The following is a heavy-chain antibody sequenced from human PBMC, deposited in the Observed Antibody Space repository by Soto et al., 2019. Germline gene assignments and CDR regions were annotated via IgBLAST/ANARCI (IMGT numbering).Heavy chain of an antibody. CDR3: ARHTSAVVIASFDI. CDR2: VYSIAST. J-gene: IGHJ3*02. CDR1: GASVGSSDYY. D-gene: IGHD2-21*01. V-gene: IGHV4-39*01. Sequence: QMRLQESGPGLVKPSETLSLSCTVSGASVGSSDYYWGWIRQSPAKGLEWIGSVYSIASTDYNPSLESRVTISVDTSMTQVSIKLSSVTAADTAVYYCARHTSAVVIASFDIWGQGTMVTVSA.